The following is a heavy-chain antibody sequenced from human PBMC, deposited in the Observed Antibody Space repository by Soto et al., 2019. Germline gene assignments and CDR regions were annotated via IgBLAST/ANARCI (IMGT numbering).Heavy chain of an antibody. V-gene: IGHV4-59*02. CDR2: IHYSGST. J-gene: IGHJ4*02. CDR3: ARGYSGVEPDY. D-gene: IGHD2-15*01. CDR1: GDSVRAYY. Sequence: SETLSLTCPVSGDSVRAYYWSWIRQPPGKGLEWIGYIHYSGSTNYNPSLKSRVTISIDTSKNQYSLRLSSVTAADTAVYYCARGYSGVEPDYWGQGVLVTVSS.